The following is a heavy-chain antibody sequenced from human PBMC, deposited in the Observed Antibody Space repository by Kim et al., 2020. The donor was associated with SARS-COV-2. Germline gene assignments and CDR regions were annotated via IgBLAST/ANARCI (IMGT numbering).Heavy chain of an antibody. V-gene: IGHV3-23*01. Sequence: GMGASTYHAASVKGRFTIPRDNSKNTRYLQMNSLRAEDTAVYYCAHDGGYWGQGTLVTVSS. CDR3: AHDGGY. CDR2: GMGAST. D-gene: IGHD3-16*01. J-gene: IGHJ4*02.